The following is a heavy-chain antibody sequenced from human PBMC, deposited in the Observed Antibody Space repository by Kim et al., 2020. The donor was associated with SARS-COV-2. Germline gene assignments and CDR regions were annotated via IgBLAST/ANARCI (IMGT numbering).Heavy chain of an antibody. CDR3: ARGRYCSSTSCPGWFDP. D-gene: IGHD2-2*01. CDR1: GGSFSGYY. V-gene: IGHV4-34*01. CDR2: IDHSGST. Sequence: SETLSLTCAVYGGSFSGYYWSWVRQPPGKGLEWIGEIDHSGSTNYNPSLKSRVTISVDTSKNQFSLKLSSVTAADTAVYYCARGRYCSSTSCPGWFDPWGQGTLVTVSS. J-gene: IGHJ5*02.